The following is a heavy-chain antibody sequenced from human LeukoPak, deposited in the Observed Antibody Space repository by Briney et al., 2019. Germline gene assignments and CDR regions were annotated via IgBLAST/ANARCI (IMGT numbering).Heavy chain of an antibody. D-gene: IGHD4-17*01. CDR3: AKAPGQDGDYVSRFDS. J-gene: IGHJ4*02. CDR1: GFTFSSYA. CDR2: ISGSGGST. Sequence: GGSLRLSCAASGFTFSSYAMSWVRQAPGKGLEWVSAISGSGGSTYYADSVKGRFTISRDNSKNTLYLQMNSLRAEDTAVYYCAKAPGQDGDYVSRFDSWGQGTLVTVSS. V-gene: IGHV3-23*01.